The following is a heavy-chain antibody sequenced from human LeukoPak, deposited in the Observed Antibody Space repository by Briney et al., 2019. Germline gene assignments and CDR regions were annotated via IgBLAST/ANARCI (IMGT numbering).Heavy chain of an antibody. CDR1: GGSISRYY. Sequence: SETLSLTCTVSGGSISRYYWSWIRQPAGKGLEWIGRIYSNGSATYNPSLKSRVTMSVDTSKNQFSLNLTSVKAADTAVFYCARDFLIAGGGWGFGMDVWGPGTTVTVSS. J-gene: IGHJ6*02. CDR2: IYSNGSA. D-gene: IGHD3-16*01. CDR3: ARDFLIAGGGWGFGMDV. V-gene: IGHV4-4*07.